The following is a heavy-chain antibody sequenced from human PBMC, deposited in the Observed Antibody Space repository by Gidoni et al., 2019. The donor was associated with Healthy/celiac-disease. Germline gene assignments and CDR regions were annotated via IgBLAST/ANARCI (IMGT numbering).Heavy chain of an antibody. CDR1: GGSYGSRSYY. J-gene: IGHJ4*02. CDR3: ASLVGYDSRLTGIYFDY. CDR2: LYCSGST. Sequence: QMQLKESGPGLVKPSETLSVTCTVPGGSYGSRSYYWGWVRQPPGKGREWIGILYCSGSTYYNPSLKSRVTISVDTSKNLFSLKLSFVTSADTAVYYCASLVGYDSRLTGIYFDYWGQGTLVTVSS. V-gene: IGHV4-39*01. D-gene: IGHD3-22*01.